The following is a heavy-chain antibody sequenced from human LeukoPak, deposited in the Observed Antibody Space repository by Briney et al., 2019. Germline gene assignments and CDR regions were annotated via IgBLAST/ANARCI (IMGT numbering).Heavy chain of an antibody. Sequence: GRSLRLSCAASGFTLSSYAMHWVRQAPGKGLEWVAVISYDGSNKCYADSVKGRFTISRDNSKNTLYLQMNSLRAEDTAVYYCARRKGGSPNAYFDYWGQGTLVTVSS. CDR2: ISYDGSNK. D-gene: IGHD3-16*01. J-gene: IGHJ4*02. CDR1: GFTLSSYA. CDR3: ARRKGGSPNAYFDY. V-gene: IGHV3-30-3*01.